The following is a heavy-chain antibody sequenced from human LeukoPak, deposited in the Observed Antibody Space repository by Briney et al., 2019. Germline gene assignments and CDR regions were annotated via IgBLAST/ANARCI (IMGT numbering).Heavy chain of an antibody. CDR3: ARDNWQVANYYDSSGPSDI. CDR1: GGSISSGSYY. CDR2: IYYSGST. D-gene: IGHD3-22*01. Sequence: PSETLSLTCTVSGGSISSGSYYWGWIRQPPGKGLEWIGSIYYSGSTYYNPSLKSRVTISVDTSKNQFSLKLSSVTAADTAVYYCARDNWQVANYYDSSGPSDIWGQGTMVTVSS. J-gene: IGHJ3*02. V-gene: IGHV4-39*07.